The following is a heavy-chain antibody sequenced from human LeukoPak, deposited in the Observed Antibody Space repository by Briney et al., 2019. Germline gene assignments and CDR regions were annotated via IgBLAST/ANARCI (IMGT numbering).Heavy chain of an antibody. Sequence: PGGSLRLSCAASGFNFNYYGMDWVRQAPGNGLKWVAVISYDGSNKYYADSVKGRFTISRDNSKNTLYLQMNSLRAEDTAVYYCAKGSSGWPSDYWGQGTLVTVSS. CDR1: GFNFNYYG. CDR2: ISYDGSNK. V-gene: IGHV3-30*18. J-gene: IGHJ4*02. D-gene: IGHD6-19*01. CDR3: AKGSSGWPSDY.